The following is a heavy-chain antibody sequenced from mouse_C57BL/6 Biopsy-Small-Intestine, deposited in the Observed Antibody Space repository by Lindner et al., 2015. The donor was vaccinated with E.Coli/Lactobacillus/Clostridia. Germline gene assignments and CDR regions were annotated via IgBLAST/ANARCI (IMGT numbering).Heavy chain of an antibody. V-gene: IGHV5-17*01. CDR2: ISSGSGTI. CDR3: TRRSLDGFYFDY. Sequence: VQLQESGGGLVKPGGSLKLSCAVSGFTFSDYGMRWVRQAPEKGLEWVAYISSGSGTIYYADTVKGRFTISRDNAENTLFLQMTSLRSEDTAMYYCTRRSLDGFYFDYWGQGTTLTVSS. J-gene: IGHJ2*01. CDR1: GFTFSDYG. D-gene: IGHD2-3*01.